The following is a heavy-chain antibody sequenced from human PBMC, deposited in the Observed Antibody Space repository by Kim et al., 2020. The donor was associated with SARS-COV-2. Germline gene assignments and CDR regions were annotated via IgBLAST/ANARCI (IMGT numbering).Heavy chain of an antibody. D-gene: IGHD3-10*01. CDR3: ARSYYGSGTDYGMDV. J-gene: IGHJ6*02. V-gene: IGHV1-69*02. Sequence: QKFQGRVTITADKSTSTAYMELSSLRSEDTAVYYCARSYYGSGTDYGMDVWGQGTTVTVSS.